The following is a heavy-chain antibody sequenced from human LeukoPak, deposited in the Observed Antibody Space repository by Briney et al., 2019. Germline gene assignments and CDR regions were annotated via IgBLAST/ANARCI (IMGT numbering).Heavy chain of an antibody. CDR2: IKSDGSGT. J-gene: IGHJ4*02. CDR1: GFTFSNSW. V-gene: IGHV3-74*01. Sequence: GGSLRLSCAASGFTFSNSWMHWVRQAPGKGLVWVSRIKSDGSGTSYADSVKGRFTISRDNAKNTLYLQMNSLRAEDTAVYYCARDQGWGRIDYWGQGTLVTVSS. CDR3: ARDQGWGRIDY. D-gene: IGHD2-15*01.